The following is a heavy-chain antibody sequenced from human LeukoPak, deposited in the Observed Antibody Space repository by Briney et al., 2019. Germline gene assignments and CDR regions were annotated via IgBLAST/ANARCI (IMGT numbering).Heavy chain of an antibody. Sequence: SETLSLTCAVYGGSFGGYYWSWIRQPPGKGLEWIGEINHSGSTNYNPSLKSRVTISVDTSKNQFSLKLSSVTAADTAVYYCARGYWYFDLWGRGTLVTVSS. CDR1: GGSFGGYY. CDR2: INHSGST. J-gene: IGHJ2*01. V-gene: IGHV4-34*01. CDR3: ARGYWYFDL.